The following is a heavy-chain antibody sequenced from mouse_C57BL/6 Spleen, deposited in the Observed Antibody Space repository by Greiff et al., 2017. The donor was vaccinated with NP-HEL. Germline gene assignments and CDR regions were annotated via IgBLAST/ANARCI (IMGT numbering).Heavy chain of an antibody. D-gene: IGHD1-1*01. J-gene: IGHJ4*01. CDR3: ARHYYGSSYRAMDY. CDR2: INPNNGGT. CDR1: GYTFTDYN. V-gene: IGHV1-22*01. Sequence: VQLHQSGPELVKPGASVKMSCKASGYTFTDYNMHWVKQSHGKSLEWIGYINPNNGGTSYNQKFKGKATLTVNKSSSTAYMELRSLTSEDSAVYYCARHYYGSSYRAMDYWGQGTSVTVSS.